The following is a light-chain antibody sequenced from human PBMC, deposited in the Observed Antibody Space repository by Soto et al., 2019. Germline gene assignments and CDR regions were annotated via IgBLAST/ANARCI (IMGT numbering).Light chain of an antibody. CDR1: QSVSSY. CDR2: GAS. V-gene: IGKV3-15*01. J-gene: IGKJ1*01. CDR3: QQYKNGWT. Sequence: EIGMTQSPATLSVSPGERATLSCRASQSVSSYLAWYQQKPGQAPRLLIYGASTRAAGIPARFSGSGSGTEFTLTISSLQSEDFAVYYCQQYKNGWTFGQGTKVDIK.